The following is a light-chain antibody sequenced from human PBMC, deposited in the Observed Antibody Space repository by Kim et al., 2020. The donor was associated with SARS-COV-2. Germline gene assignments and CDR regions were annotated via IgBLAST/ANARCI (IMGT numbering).Light chain of an antibody. Sequence: DIQMTQSPSSLSASVGDRVTITCQASQDISNFLNWYQQKPGIAPKLLIYDASNLETGVPSRFSGSGSGTEYTFTISSLQPEDTATYYCQEYDTVLPHTFGQGTKLEI. CDR3: QEYDTVLPHT. J-gene: IGKJ2*01. V-gene: IGKV1-33*01. CDR2: DAS. CDR1: QDISNF.